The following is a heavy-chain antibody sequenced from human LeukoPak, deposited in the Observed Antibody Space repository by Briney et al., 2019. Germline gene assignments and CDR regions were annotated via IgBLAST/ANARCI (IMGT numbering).Heavy chain of an antibody. Sequence: TSQTLSLTCTVSSGSTSSGSYYWTWIRQPAGKGLEWIGRIYSSGNTNYNPSLKSRVIISLDTSKNQFSLKLSSVTAADTAVYYCVREEVYCGGDCRRVFDYWGQGTLVTVSS. CDR3: VREEVYCGGDCRRVFDY. J-gene: IGHJ4*02. CDR1: SGSTSSGSYY. CDR2: IYSSGNT. D-gene: IGHD2-21*01. V-gene: IGHV4-61*02.